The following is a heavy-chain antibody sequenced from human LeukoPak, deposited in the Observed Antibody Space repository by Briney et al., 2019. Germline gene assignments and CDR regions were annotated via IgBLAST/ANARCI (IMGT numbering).Heavy chain of an antibody. CDR2: IYYSGST. J-gene: IGHJ6*03. Sequence: SETLSLTCTVSGGSISSSNYYWGWIRQPPGKGLEWIGSIYYSGSTYYNPSLKSRVTISVDMSKNQFSLKLSSVTAADTAVYYCARMDSSSWTYYYYYYMDVWGKGTTVTVSS. V-gene: IGHV4-39*07. CDR1: GGSISSSNYY. CDR3: ARMDSSSWTYYYYYYMDV. D-gene: IGHD6-13*01.